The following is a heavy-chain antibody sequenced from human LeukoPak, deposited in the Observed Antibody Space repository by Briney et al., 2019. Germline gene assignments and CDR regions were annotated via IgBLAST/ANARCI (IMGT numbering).Heavy chain of an antibody. CDR2: ISYDGSNK. Sequence: GGSLRLSCAASGFTFSSYGMHWVRQAPGKGLEWVAVISYDGSNKYYADSVKGRFTISRDNSKNTLYLQMNSLRAEDTAVYYCAREEKVGGSYPTWGQGTLVTVSS. CDR3: AREEKVGGSYPT. V-gene: IGHV3-30*03. CDR1: GFTFSSYG. J-gene: IGHJ5*02. D-gene: IGHD1-26*01.